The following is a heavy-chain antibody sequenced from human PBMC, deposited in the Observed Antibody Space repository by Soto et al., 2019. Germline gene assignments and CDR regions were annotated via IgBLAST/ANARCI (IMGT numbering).Heavy chain of an antibody. Sequence: QVQLVESGGGVVQPGRSLRPSCAASGFTFSNNAMDWVRQAPGKWLEWVAVISYDGSNKYIAESVKGRFTISRDNSKNTLFLQMNSLRAEDTAVYYCARGTTTSAFSAMDVWGQGTTVTVSS. V-gene: IGHV3-30-3*01. CDR3: ARGTTTSAFSAMDV. J-gene: IGHJ6*02. CDR1: GFTFSNNA. D-gene: IGHD1-1*01. CDR2: ISYDGSNK.